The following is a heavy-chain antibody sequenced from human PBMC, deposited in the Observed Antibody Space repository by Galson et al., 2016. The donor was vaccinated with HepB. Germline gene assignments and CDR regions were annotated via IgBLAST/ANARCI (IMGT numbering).Heavy chain of an antibody. CDR2: INSDGTIS. J-gene: IGHJ4*02. V-gene: IGHV3-74*01. D-gene: IGHD1-14*01. Sequence: SLRLSCAASGFAFGSHWMHWVRQVPGKGLVWVSRINSDGTISNYADSVTGRFTISRDNSKRTLFLEMNDLRAEDTAIYYCAKVGIGAPLLDCFESWGQGALVIVSS. CDR3: AKVGIGAPLLDCFES. CDR1: GFAFGSHW.